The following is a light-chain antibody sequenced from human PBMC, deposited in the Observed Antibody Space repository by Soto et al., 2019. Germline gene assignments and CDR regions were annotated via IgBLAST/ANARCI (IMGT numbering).Light chain of an antibody. CDR2: GAS. CDR3: QQHYNWPPIT. V-gene: IGKV3-15*01. J-gene: IGKJ5*01. CDR1: QSISSY. Sequence: IVLKKSPGTLSLPRGEIATRCFSASQSISSYLAWYQQTPGQAPRLLIYGASTRATAIPDRFSGSVSGTEITLTISSLQSEDFALYYCQQHYNWPPITFGQGTRLDI.